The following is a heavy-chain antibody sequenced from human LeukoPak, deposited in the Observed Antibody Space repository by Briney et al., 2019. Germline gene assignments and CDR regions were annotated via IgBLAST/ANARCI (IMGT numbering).Heavy chain of an antibody. J-gene: IGHJ5*02. CDR1: GYTLTELS. D-gene: IGHD5-18*01. CDR3: ASVDTAMVEFDP. V-gene: IGHV1-24*01. Sequence: ASVKVSCKVSGYTLTELSMHWVRQAPGKGLEWMGGSDPEDGETIYAQKFQGRVTMTEDTSTDTAYMELSSLRSEDTAVYYCASVDTAMVEFDPWGQGTLVTVSS. CDR2: SDPEDGET.